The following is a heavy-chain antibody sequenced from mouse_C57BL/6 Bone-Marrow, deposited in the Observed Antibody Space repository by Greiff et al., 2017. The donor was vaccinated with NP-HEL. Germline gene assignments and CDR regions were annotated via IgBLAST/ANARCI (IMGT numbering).Heavy chain of an antibody. Sequence: QVQLQQSGAELAKPGASVKLSCKASGYTFTSYWMHWVKQRPGQGLEWIGYINPSSGYTKYNQKFKDKATLTADKSSSTAYMQLSSLTYEDSAVYYCARLCLLSPWYFDVWGTGTTVTVSS. V-gene: IGHV1-7*01. D-gene: IGHD2-1*01. CDR3: ARLCLLSPWYFDV. CDR2: INPSSGYT. CDR1: GYTFTSYW. J-gene: IGHJ1*03.